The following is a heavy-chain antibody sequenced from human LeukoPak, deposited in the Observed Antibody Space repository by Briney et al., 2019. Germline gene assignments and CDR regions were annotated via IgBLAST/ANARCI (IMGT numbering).Heavy chain of an antibody. Sequence: GGSLRLSCAASGFTFSSYAMSWVRQAPGKGLEWVSAXSGSGGSTYYADSVKGRFTISRDNSKNTLYLQMNSLRAEDTAVYYCAKNRYGYGDYATFDYWGQGTLVTVSS. CDR1: GFTFSSYA. CDR2: XSGSGGST. CDR3: AKNRYGYGDYATFDY. J-gene: IGHJ4*02. D-gene: IGHD4-17*01. V-gene: IGHV3-23*01.